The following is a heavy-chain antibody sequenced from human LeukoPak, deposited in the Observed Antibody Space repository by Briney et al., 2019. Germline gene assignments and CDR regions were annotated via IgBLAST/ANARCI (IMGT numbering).Heavy chain of an antibody. D-gene: IGHD4-23*01. Sequence: GGSLRLSSAASGFSFRSYGMHWVRQAPGKGLEWVAVISYDGSNKYYADSVKGRFTISRDNSKNTLYLQMNSLRAEDTAVYYCAKDDFDYGGLHWGQGTLVTVSS. CDR3: AKDDFDYGGLH. CDR1: GFSFRSYG. J-gene: IGHJ4*02. CDR2: ISYDGSNK. V-gene: IGHV3-30*18.